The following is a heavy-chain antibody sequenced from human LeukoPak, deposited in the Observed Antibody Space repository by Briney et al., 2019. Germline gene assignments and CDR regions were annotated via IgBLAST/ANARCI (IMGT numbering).Heavy chain of an antibody. CDR3: ARLEGNYDILTGYSYYFDY. V-gene: IGHV4-59*08. Sequence: PSETLSLTRTVSGGSISSYYWSWIRQPPGKGLEWIGYIYYSGSTNYNPSLKSRVTISVDTSKNQFSLKLSSVTAADTAVYYCARLEGNYDILTGYSYYFDYWGQGTLVTVSS. CDR2: IYYSGST. CDR1: GGSISSYY. J-gene: IGHJ4*02. D-gene: IGHD3-9*01.